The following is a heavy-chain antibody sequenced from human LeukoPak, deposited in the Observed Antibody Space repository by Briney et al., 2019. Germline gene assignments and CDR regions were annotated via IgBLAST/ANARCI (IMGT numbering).Heavy chain of an antibody. D-gene: IGHD5-12*01. V-gene: IGHV4-61*02. CDR1: GGSISSSSYY. J-gene: IGHJ6*03. CDR2: IYTSGST. CDR3: ARVGVLVATIPLSARSDYYYYYYMDV. Sequence: PSETLSLTCTVSGGSISSSSYYWSWIRQPAGKGLEWIGRIYTSGSTNYNPSLKSRVTMSVDTSKNQFSLKLSSVTAADTAVYYCARVGVLVATIPLSARSDYYYYYYMDVWGKGTTVTISS.